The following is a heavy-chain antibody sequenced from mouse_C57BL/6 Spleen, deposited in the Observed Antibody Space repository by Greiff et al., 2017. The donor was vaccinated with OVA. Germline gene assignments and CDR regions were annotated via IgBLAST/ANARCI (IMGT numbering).Heavy chain of an antibody. CDR1: GFTFTDYY. CDR2: INPYNGGT. J-gene: IGHJ3*01. Sequence: EVQLQQSGPVLVKPGASVKMSCKASGFTFTDYYMYWVQQSHGKSLEWIGVINPYNGGTSYNQKFKGKATLTVDKSSSTAYMELNSLTSEDSAVYYCARNSNYEFADWGQGTLVTVSA. V-gene: IGHV1-19*01. D-gene: IGHD2-5*01. CDR3: ARNSNYEFAD.